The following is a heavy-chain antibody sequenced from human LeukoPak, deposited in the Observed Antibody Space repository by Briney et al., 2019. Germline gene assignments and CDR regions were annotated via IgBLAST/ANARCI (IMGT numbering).Heavy chain of an antibody. CDR1: GGSISSYY. D-gene: IGHD1-26*01. CDR2: IYYSGST. V-gene: IGHV4-59*08. Sequence: SETLSLTCAVSGGSISSYYWSWIRQPPGKGLEWIRYIYYSGSTNYNPPLKNRDTISVDTSKNQYSLKLSPVSASDTAVYYGARAVVGATGWFDPWGQGTLVTVSS. J-gene: IGHJ5*02. CDR3: ARAVVGATGWFDP.